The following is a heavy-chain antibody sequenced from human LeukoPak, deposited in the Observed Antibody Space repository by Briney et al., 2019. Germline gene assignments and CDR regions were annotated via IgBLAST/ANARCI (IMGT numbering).Heavy chain of an antibody. Sequence: GGSLRLSCAASGFTFSSYAMHWVRQAPGKGLEWVAVISYDGSNKYYADSVKGRFTISRDNSKNTLYLQMNSLRAEDTAVYYCARENSSGPQGYYGMDVWGQGTTVTVSS. CDR2: ISYDGSNK. D-gene: IGHD6-19*01. CDR1: GFTFSSYA. J-gene: IGHJ6*02. CDR3: ARENSSGPQGYYGMDV. V-gene: IGHV3-30-3*01.